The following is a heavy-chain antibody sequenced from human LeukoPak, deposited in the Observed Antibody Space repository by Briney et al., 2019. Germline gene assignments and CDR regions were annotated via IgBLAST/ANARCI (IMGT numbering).Heavy chain of an antibody. J-gene: IGHJ3*02. D-gene: IGHD3-10*01. CDR2: INNYNGNT. CDR3: AREEGSRGAFDI. Sequence: ASVQVSCKASGYSFTSYGISWVRQAPGQGLEWMGWINNYNGNTNYAQKFQGRVTMTTDTSTSTAYMELGSLRSDDTAVYYCAREEGSRGAFDIWGQGTMVTVSS. V-gene: IGHV1-18*04. CDR1: GYSFTSYG.